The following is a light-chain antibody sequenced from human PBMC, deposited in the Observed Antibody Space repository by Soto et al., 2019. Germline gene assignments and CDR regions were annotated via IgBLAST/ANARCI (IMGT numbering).Light chain of an antibody. Sequence: QSALTQPASVSGSPGQSITISCTGTSSDVGSYNLVSWYQQHPGKAPKLMIYEGSKRPSGVSNRVSGSKSGNTASLTISGLQAEDEADYYCCSYAGSSTCGVVFGGGTKLTVL. J-gene: IGLJ2*01. V-gene: IGLV2-23*01. CDR1: SSDVGSYNL. CDR3: CSYAGSSTCGVV. CDR2: EGS.